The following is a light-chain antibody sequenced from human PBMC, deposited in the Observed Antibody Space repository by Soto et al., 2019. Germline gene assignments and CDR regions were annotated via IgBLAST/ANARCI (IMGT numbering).Light chain of an antibody. J-gene: IGKJ1*01. V-gene: IGKV1-39*01. CDR3: QQSYSIPWT. CDR2: AAP. CDR1: QSLSNY. Sequence: DIQMTQSPSSLSASVGDRVTITCRASQSLSNYLNWYQQKPGKPPKLLIYAAPSLQSGVPSRFSGSGSGRDFTLTISSLQPEDFATYYCQQSYSIPWTFGQGTKVDIK.